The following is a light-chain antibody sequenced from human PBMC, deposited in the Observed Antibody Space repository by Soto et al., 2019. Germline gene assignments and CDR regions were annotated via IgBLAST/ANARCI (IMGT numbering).Light chain of an antibody. CDR3: QQYVTSPPRT. CDR1: HTISSSY. J-gene: IGKJ1*01. CDR2: GIA. Sequence: EVVLTQSPGTLSLSPGERATLSCRASHTISSSYLAWYQQKPGQAPRLLMYGIAKRATGIPDRFSGSGYGIDFTLTITSLEPEDFAVYYCQQYVTSPPRTFGQGTKVEIK. V-gene: IGKV3-20*01.